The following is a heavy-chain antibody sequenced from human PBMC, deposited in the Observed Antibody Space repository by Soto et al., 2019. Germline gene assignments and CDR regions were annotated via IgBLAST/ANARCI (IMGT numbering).Heavy chain of an antibody. CDR1: GFTVSNTY. Sequence: EVQLVETGGGLIQSGGSLRLSCAASGFTVSNTYMCWARQAPGKGIEWVSVIFIGGTTLYVDSVKGRFTISRGHSTDTLYLEMNSLGVDATAVSHCARGPFLGGFDCWGQGTRVTV. D-gene: IGHD3-16*01. V-gene: IGHV3-53*02. J-gene: IGHJ4*02. CDR2: IFIGGTT. CDR3: ARGPFLGGFDC.